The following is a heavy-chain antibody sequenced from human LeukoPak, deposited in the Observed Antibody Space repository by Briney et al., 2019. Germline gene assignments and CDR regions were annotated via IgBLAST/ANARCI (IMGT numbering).Heavy chain of an antibody. Sequence: SGGSLRLSCAASGFTFSSYGMHWVRQAPGKGLEWVAFIRYDGSSKYYADSVKGRFTISRDNSKNTLYLQMNSLRAEDTAVYYCAKGNRLHRNYIHYYYYMDVWGKGTTVTVSS. V-gene: IGHV3-30*02. CDR2: IRYDGSSK. CDR3: AKGNRLHRNYIHYYYYMDV. D-gene: IGHD4-11*01. J-gene: IGHJ6*03. CDR1: GFTFSSYG.